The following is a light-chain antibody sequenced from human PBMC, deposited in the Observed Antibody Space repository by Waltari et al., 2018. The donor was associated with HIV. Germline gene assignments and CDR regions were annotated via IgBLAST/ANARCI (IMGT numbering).Light chain of an antibody. CDR1: QSVLYSSNNENY. V-gene: IGKV4-1*01. CDR3: QQYYSPPGWT. CDR2: WAS. Sequence: DIVMTQSPDSLAVSLGERATINCTSSQSVLYSSNNENYLAWYQQKPGQPTKLLIYWASTREAGVPDRFSGSGSGTDFTLTISSLQAEDVAVYYCQQYYSPPGWTFGQGTKVEIK. J-gene: IGKJ1*01.